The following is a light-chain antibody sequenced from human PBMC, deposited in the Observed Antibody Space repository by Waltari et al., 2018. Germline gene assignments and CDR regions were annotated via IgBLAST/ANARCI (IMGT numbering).Light chain of an antibody. CDR1: ALPKQY. V-gene: IGLV3-25*03. J-gene: IGLJ3*02. CDR2: KDN. CDR3: QSADSTGSYWV. Sequence: SYELTQPPSVSVSPGQTARITCSGDALPKQYAYWYQQRPGQAPAWVIYKDNERPSGSPERFAGSSSGTLVTLTISGVQAEDEAEYYCQSADSTGSYWVFGGGTKLTVL.